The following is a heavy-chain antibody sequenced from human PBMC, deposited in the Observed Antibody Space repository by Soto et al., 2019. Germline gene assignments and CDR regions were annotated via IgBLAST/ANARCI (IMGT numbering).Heavy chain of an antibody. V-gene: IGHV4-39*01. CDR1: GGSISSSSYY. CDR3: ARQTVYCSSTSCYPGWFGP. J-gene: IGHJ5*02. CDR2: TYYSGST. D-gene: IGHD2-2*01. Sequence: LSLTCTVSGGSISSSSYYWGWIRQPPGKGLEWIGSTYYSGSTYYNPSLKSRVTISVDTSKNQFSLKLSSVTAADTAVYYCARQTVYCSSTSCYPGWFGPWGQGTLVTVSS.